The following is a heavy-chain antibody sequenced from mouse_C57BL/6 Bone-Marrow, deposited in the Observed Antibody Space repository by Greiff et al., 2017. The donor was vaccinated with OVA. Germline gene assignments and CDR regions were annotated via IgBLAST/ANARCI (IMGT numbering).Heavy chain of an antibody. Sequence: EVNVVESGGDLVKPGGSLKLSCAASGFTFSSYGMSWVRQTPDKRLEWVATISSGGSYTYYPDSVKGRFTISRDNAKNTLYLQMSSLKSEDTAMYYCARHGGVTTLYYYAMDDWGQGTSVTVSS. CDR1: GFTFSSYG. J-gene: IGHJ4*01. CDR3: ARHGGVTTLYYYAMDD. D-gene: IGHD2-3*01. V-gene: IGHV5-6*01. CDR2: ISSGGSYT.